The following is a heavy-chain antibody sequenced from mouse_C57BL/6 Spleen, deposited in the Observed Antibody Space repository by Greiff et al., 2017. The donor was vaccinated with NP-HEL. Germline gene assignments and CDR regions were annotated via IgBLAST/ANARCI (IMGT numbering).Heavy chain of an antibody. CDR3: ARDGDSSGYRFDY. V-gene: IGHV3-6*01. Sequence: EVQVVESGPGLVKPSQSLSLTCSVTGYSITSGYYWNWIRQFPGNKLEWMGYISYDGSNNYNPSLKNRISITRDTSKNQFFLKLNSVTTEDTATYYCARDGDSSGYRFDYWGQGTTLTVSS. CDR1: GYSITSGYY. D-gene: IGHD3-2*02. CDR2: ISYDGSN. J-gene: IGHJ2*01.